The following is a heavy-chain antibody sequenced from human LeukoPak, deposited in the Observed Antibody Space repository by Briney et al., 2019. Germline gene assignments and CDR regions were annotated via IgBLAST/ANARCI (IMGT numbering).Heavy chain of an antibody. V-gene: IGHV1-18*01. J-gene: IGHJ4*02. D-gene: IGHD4-23*01. CDR1: GYTFISYG. CDR2: INTNNGNT. Sequence: ASVKVSCKASGYTFISYGISWVRQAPGQGLEWMGWINTNNGNTDYVQRLQGRVTMTTDTSTSTAYMELRSLRSDDTAVYYCARVETTVETLFDHWGQGTLVTVSS. CDR3: ARVETTVETLFDH.